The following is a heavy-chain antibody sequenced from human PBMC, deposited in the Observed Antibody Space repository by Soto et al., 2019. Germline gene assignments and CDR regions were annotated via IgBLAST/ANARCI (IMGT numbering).Heavy chain of an antibody. V-gene: IGHV4-59*01. D-gene: IGHD3-16*01. CDR1: GASISTFS. CDR2: INYSGST. CDR3: ARDSIMWGFDY. Sequence: PSETLSLTCTVSGASISTFSWSWIRQPPGKGLEWIGYINYSGSTNYNPSLKSRVTISVDTSKSKFSLKLTSVTAADTAVYYCARDSIMWGFDYWGQGTLVTVSS. J-gene: IGHJ4*02.